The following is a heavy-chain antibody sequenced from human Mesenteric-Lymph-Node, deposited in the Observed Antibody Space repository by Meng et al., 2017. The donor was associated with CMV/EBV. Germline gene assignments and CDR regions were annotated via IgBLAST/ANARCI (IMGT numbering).Heavy chain of an antibody. CDR2: ISSDSRYI. CDR3: ARDAPAIIDY. CDR1: GFTFRSYS. D-gene: IGHD2-2*01. J-gene: IGHJ4*02. Sequence: GESLKISCVASGFTFRSYSMDWVRQAPGKGLEWVSSISSDSRYIYYADSVNGRFTISRDNGKNSVYLQMNSLRAEDAAVYYCARDAPAIIDYWGQGTLVTVSS. V-gene: IGHV3-21*01.